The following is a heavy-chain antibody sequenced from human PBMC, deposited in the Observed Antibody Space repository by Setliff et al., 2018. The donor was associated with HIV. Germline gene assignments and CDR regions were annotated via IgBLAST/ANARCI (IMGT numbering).Heavy chain of an antibody. CDR1: GGSISSSNYY. J-gene: IGHJ5*02. CDR2: IYHSGST. V-gene: IGHV4-39*07. CDR3: ARGYSSSLGWFDP. Sequence: LSLTCSVSGGSISSSNYYWGWIRQPPGKGLEWIGSIYHSGSTYYNPSLKSRVSISVDTSKNQFSLKLSSVTAADTAVYYCARGYSSSLGWFDPWGQGTLVTVSS. D-gene: IGHD6-6*01.